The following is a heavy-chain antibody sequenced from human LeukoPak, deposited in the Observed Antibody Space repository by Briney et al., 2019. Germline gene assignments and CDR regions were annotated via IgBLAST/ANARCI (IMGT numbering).Heavy chain of an antibody. D-gene: IGHD1-26*01. CDR2: INPNSGGT. CDR1: GYTFTGYY. Sequence: ASVKVSCKASGYTFTGYYMHWVRQAPGQGLEWMGWINPNSGGTNYAQKFQGRVTMTRDTSISTAYMELSRLRSDDTAVYYCARTVVGATTFDYWGQGTLVTVFS. J-gene: IGHJ4*01. V-gene: IGHV1-2*02. CDR3: ARTVVGATTFDY.